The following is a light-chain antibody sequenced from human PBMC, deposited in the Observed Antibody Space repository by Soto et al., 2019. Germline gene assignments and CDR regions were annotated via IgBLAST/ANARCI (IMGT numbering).Light chain of an antibody. V-gene: IGKV3-20*01. CDR1: QSVSSSY. J-gene: IGKJ5*01. CDR3: QQYSSSPS. CDR2: GAS. Sequence: EIVLTQSPGTLSLSPGERATLSCRASQSVSSSYLAWYQQKPGQAPRLLIYGASSRATGIPARFSGSGSGTEFTLTIGSLQSEDFAVYYCQQYSSSPSFGQGTRLEIK.